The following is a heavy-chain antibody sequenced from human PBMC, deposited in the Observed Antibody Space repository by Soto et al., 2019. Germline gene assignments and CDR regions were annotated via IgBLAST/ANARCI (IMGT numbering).Heavy chain of an antibody. J-gene: IGHJ6*02. V-gene: IGHV3-30*03. D-gene: IGHD2-21*02. Sequence: LTFNTSVMHWVRQAPCNGLEWLAVISYDGANQYYSPTVTGRVTISRDNSKNALFLHMGRVRAEDTAMYYCATKARVTNYLYYGMDVWGLGATVTISS. CDR2: ISYDGANQ. CDR1: LTFNTSV. CDR3: ATKARVTNYLYYGMDV.